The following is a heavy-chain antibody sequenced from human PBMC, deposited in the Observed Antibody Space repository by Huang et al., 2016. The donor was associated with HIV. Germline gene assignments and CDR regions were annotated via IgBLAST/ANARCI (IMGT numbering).Heavy chain of an antibody. J-gene: IGHJ4*02. Sequence: QVQLVQSGAEVKKPGSSVKVSCKASGGSFRNFAIGWVRQARGQGLEWMGGILADLRTANYAQKFQGSSTIIADESTSTAYMEPSSLRSEDTAVYYCATVDYYDTSGPQRGYFDNWGQGTLVTVSS. CDR1: GGSFRNFA. D-gene: IGHD3-22*01. V-gene: IGHV1-69*01. CDR2: ILADLRTA. CDR3: ATVDYYDTSGPQRGYFDN.